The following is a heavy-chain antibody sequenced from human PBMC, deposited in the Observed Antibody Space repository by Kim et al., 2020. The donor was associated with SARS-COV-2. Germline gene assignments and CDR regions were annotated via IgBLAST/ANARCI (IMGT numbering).Heavy chain of an antibody. Sequence: GGSLRLSCAASGFTFSTYAMNWVRQAPGKGLEWVSAISGTTTRTYYADSVKGRFTISRDNSMNTLYLRMDSLRAEDTATYYCAKVTVGPNGGEDHFDNWGQGTLVTVSS. CDR2: ISGTTTRT. D-gene: IGHD2-15*01. V-gene: IGHV3-23*01. J-gene: IGHJ4*02. CDR1: GFTFSTYA. CDR3: AKVTVGPNGGEDHFDN.